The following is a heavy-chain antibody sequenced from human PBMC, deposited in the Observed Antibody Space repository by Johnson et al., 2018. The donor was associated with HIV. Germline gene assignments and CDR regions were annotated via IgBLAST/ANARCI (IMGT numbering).Heavy chain of an antibody. CDR1: GFTFSSYG. J-gene: IGHJ3*02. Sequence: EVQLVESGGGVVQPGGSLRLSCAASGFTFSSYGMHWVRQAPGKGLEWISYMSSSGSTIYHAESVKGRFTISRDNAKNSLYLQMNSLRVEDTAVYYCAKDRRSFYGGKAADVFDIWGQGTMVTVSS. V-gene: IGHV3-48*04. CDR2: MSSSGSTI. D-gene: IGHD4-23*01. CDR3: AKDRRSFYGGKAADVFDI.